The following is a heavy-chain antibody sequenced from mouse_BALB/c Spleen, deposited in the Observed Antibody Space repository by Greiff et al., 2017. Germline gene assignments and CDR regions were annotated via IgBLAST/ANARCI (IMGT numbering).Heavy chain of an antibody. Sequence: VQLQQSAAELVRPGASVKLSCKASGYTFTSYTMHWVKQRPGQGLEWIGYINPSSGYTEYNQKFKDKTTLTADKSSSTAYMQLSSLTSEDSAVYYCARTYYGSSCSYWGQGTLVTVSA. CDR2: INPSSGYT. D-gene: IGHD1-1*01. J-gene: IGHJ3*01. CDR3: ARTYYGSSCSY. CDR1: GYTFTSYT. V-gene: IGHV1-4*02.